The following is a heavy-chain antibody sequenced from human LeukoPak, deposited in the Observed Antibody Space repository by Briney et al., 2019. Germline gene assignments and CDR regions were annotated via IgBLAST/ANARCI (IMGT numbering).Heavy chain of an antibody. Sequence: PGGSLRLSCAASGFTFSSYAMSWVRQAPGKGLEWVSAISGSGGSTYYADSVKGRFTISRDNSRNTVHLEMNRLRPEDTAVYYCAKGGRITLFGVVDSWGQGTLVTVSS. CDR1: GFTFSSYA. J-gene: IGHJ5*01. D-gene: IGHD3-3*01. CDR3: AKGGRITLFGVVDS. CDR2: ISGSGGST. V-gene: IGHV3-23*01.